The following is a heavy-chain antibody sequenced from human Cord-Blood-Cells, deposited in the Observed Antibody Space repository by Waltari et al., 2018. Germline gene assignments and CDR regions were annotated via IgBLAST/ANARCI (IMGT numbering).Heavy chain of an antibody. CDR1: GYTFTSYA. D-gene: IGHD3-10*01. V-gene: IGHV7-4-1*01. J-gene: IGHJ3*02. CDR2: INTNTGNP. CDR3: ARMGPDGFLSDAFDI. Sequence: QVQLVQSGSELKKPGASVTVSCKASGYTFTSYAMTWVRQATGQGLEWMGWINTNTGNPTYAQGFTGRFVFSLDTSVSTAYLQICSLKAEDTAVYYCARMGPDGFLSDAFDIWGQGTMVTVSS.